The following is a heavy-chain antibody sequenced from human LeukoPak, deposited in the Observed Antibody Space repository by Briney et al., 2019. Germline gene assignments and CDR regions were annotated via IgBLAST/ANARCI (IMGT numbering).Heavy chain of an antibody. J-gene: IGHJ6*03. V-gene: IGHV4-59*11. Sequence: SETLSLTCTVSGGSISSHYWSWVRQPPGKGLEWIGYIYYSGSTNYNPSLKSRVTISVDTSKNQFSLKLSSVTAADTAVYYCARAPGSYYYYYYMDVWGKGTTVTVSS. D-gene: IGHD7-27*01. CDR3: ARAPGSYYYYYYMDV. CDR2: IYYSGST. CDR1: GGSISSHY.